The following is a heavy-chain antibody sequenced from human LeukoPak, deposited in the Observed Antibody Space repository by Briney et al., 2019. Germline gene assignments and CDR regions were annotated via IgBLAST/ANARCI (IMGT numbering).Heavy chain of an antibody. Sequence: PGGSLRLSRAASGFTFSSYSMNWVRQAPGKGLECVSSISSSSSYIYYADSVKGRFTISRDNAKNSLYLQMNSLRAEDTAVYYCARLPSYGSGRDYWGQGTLVTVSS. CDR2: ISSSSSYI. V-gene: IGHV3-21*01. CDR1: GFTFSSYS. J-gene: IGHJ4*02. D-gene: IGHD5-18*01. CDR3: ARLPSYGSGRDY.